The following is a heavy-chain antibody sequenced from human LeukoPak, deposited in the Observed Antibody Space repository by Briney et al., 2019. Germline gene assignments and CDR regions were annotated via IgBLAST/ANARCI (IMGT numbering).Heavy chain of an antibody. CDR2: IYYSGST. CDR1: GGSVSSGSYY. V-gene: IGHV4-61*01. J-gene: IGHJ5*02. Sequence: SETLSLTCTVSGGSVSSGSYYWSWIRQPPGKGLEWIGYIYYSGSTNYNPSLKSRVTISVDTSKNQFSLKLSSVTAADTAVYYCASTNIRFLEWLPFDPWGQGTLVTVSS. CDR3: ASTNIRFLEWLPFDP. D-gene: IGHD3-3*01.